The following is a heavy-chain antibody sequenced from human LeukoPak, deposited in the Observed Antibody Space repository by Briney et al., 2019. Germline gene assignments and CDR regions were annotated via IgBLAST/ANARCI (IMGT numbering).Heavy chain of an antibody. Sequence: ASVKVSCKASGGTFSSYAISWVRQAPGQGLEWMGGIIPIFGTANYAQKFQGRVTITVDESTSTAYMELSSLRSEDTAVYYCAREPSGYCSGGSCYDWFDPWGQGTLVTVSP. CDR1: GGTFSSYA. CDR2: IIPIFGTA. D-gene: IGHD2-15*01. V-gene: IGHV1-69*13. CDR3: AREPSGYCSGGSCYDWFDP. J-gene: IGHJ5*02.